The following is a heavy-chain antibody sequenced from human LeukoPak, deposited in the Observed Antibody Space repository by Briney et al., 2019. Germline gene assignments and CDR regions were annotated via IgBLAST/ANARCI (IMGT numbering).Heavy chain of an antibody. Sequence: PGRSLRLSCAASGFSFSDYYMTWIRQAPGKGLERVSYVSSSGSTKKYADSVKGRFTISRDNAEKSLYLQMDSLRVEDTAIYYCARATATYSVSPGALDIWGQGTMVIVSS. CDR3: ARATATYSVSPGALDI. CDR1: GFSFSDYY. D-gene: IGHD1-26*01. V-gene: IGHV3-11*04. CDR2: VSSSGSTK. J-gene: IGHJ3*02.